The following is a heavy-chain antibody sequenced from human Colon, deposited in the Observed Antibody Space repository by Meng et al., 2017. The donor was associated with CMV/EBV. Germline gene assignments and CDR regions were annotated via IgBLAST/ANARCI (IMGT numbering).Heavy chain of an antibody. CDR2: INHSGST. CDR1: GGYFSGYY. J-gene: IGHJ5*02. Sequence: AVYGGYFSGYYWSWIRQPPGKGLEWIGEINHSGSTNYNPSLKSRVTISVDTSKNQFSLKLSSVTAADTAVYYCARVVLRYSNWFDPWGQGTLVTVSS. V-gene: IGHV4-34*01. CDR3: ARVVLRYSNWFDP. D-gene: IGHD3-9*01.